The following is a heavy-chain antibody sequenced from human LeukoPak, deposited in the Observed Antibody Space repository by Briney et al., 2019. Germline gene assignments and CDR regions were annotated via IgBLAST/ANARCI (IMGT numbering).Heavy chain of an antibody. J-gene: IGHJ4*02. V-gene: IGHV1-2*02. D-gene: IGHD6-13*01. CDR3: ARDPYEASSSWTCFDY. CDR1: GYTFTDYH. CDR2: INPKSGYT. Sequence: ASVKVSCKTSGYTFTDYHLHWVRQAPGQGLEWMGWINPKSGYTNYAQKFQGRVTMTRDTSISTAYMELSRLRSDDTAVYYCARDPYEASSSWTCFDYWGQGTLVTVSS.